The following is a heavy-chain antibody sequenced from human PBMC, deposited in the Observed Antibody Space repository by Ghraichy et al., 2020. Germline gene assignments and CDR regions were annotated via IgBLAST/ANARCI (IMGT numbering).Heavy chain of an antibody. D-gene: IGHD4-17*01. CDR3: ARGPAPDYGELYYYYGMDV. V-gene: IGHV3-53*01. CDR1: GFTVSSNY. Sequence: GGSLRLSCAASGFTVSSNYMSWVRQAPGKGLEWVSVIYSGGSTYYADSVKGRFTISRDNSKNTLYLQMNSLRAEDTAVYYCARGPAPDYGELYYYYGMDVWGQGTTVTVSS. J-gene: IGHJ6*02. CDR2: IYSGGST.